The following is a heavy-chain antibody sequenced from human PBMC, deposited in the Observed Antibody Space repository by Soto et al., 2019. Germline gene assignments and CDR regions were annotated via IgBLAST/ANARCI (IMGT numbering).Heavy chain of an antibody. CDR2: ISAYNGNT. D-gene: IGHD2-15*01. Sequence: QVQLVQSGAEVKKPGASVKVSCKASGYTFTSYGISWVRQAPGQGLEWMGWISAYNGNTNYAQKLQGRVTMTTDTSTSTAYMGLRSLRSDDTAVYYCARNGDLEYCSGGSCYYRFSGFDYWGQGTLVTVSS. J-gene: IGHJ4*02. V-gene: IGHV1-18*01. CDR1: GYTFTSYG. CDR3: ARNGDLEYCSGGSCYYRFSGFDY.